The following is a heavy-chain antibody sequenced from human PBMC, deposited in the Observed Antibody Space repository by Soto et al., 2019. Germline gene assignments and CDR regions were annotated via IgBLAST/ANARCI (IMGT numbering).Heavy chain of an antibody. CDR1: DFTVSTNY. CDR2: IYHGGST. Sequence: GGSLRLSCAASDFTVSTNYMSWVRQAPGKGLEWVSVIYHGGSTYYADSVKGRFTISRDHSKNTLYLQMNSLRAEDTAVYYCARTLGYWTQGSCYGYHYYGMDVWGQGTTGTVSS. CDR3: ARTLGYWTQGSCYGYHYYGMDV. D-gene: IGHD2-15*01. V-gene: IGHV3-53*01. J-gene: IGHJ6*02.